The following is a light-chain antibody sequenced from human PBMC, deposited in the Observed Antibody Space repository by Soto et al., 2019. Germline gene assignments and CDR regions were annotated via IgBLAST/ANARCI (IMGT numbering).Light chain of an antibody. V-gene: IGKV1-6*01. CDR3: LQEYNYPLT. CDR1: QGIRND. J-gene: IGKJ4*01. CDR2: AAS. Sequence: ITPTPSTRAGYVEDRDSITCLASQGIRNDLGWYQQKPGEAPKLLIYAASTLQTGVPSRFSGSGSGTDFTLTISSLQPEDFASYYCLQEYNYPLTFGGGTKVDIK.